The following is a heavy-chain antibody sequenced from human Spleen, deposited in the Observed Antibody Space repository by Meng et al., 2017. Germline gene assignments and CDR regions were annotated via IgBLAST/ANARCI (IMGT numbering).Heavy chain of an antibody. CDR2: ISAYNGNT. CDR1: GYTFTSYG. V-gene: IGHV1-18*01. D-gene: IGHD2-2*01. CDR3: ARVTGFAPTDIVVVPAAMFPFDI. Sequence: ASVKVSCKASGYTFTSYGISWVRQAPGQGLEWMGGISAYNGNTNYAQKLQGRVTMTTDTSTSTAYMELRSLRSDDTAVYYCARVTGFAPTDIVVVPAAMFPFDIWGQGTMVTVSS. J-gene: IGHJ3*02.